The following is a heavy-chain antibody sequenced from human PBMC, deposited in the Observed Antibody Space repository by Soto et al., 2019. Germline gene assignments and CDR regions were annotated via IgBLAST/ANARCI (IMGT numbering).Heavy chain of an antibody. CDR1: GFTFSDFG. J-gene: IGHJ3*02. D-gene: IGHD2-8*01. CDR2: IWYHGGNE. V-gene: IGHV3-33*03. CDR3: ARRGCVKGVCYNSYDM. Sequence: QVQLVESGGGVVQPGRSLRLSCVVSGFTFSDFGMHWVRQAPGKGLEWVALIWYHGGNEEYADSVKGRFSISRDNSKNTLYLQMDSLRAEDTAVYYCARRGCVKGVCYNSYDMWGQGTMVTVSS.